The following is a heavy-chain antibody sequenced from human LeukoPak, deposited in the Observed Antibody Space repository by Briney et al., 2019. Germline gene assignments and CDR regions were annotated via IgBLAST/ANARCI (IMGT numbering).Heavy chain of an antibody. J-gene: IGHJ4*02. V-gene: IGHV4-34*01. CDR2: INHSGST. Sequence: PSETLSHTCAVYGGSFSGYYSSWIRQPPGKGLEWIGEINHSGSTNYNPSLKSRVTISVDTSKNQFSLKLSSVTAADTAVYYCARGRDSSGWYAPRRHEGILDYWGQGTLVTVSS. D-gene: IGHD6-19*01. CDR1: GGSFSGYY. CDR3: ARGRDSSGWYAPRRHEGILDY.